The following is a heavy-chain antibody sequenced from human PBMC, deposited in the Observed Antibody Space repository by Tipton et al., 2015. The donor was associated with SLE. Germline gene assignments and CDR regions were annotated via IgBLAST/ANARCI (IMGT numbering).Heavy chain of an antibody. CDR2: ISGSGGNT. CDR3: AKDPDDQVGAEEVGDY. CDR1: GFTFSSYA. V-gene: IGHV3-23*01. D-gene: IGHD1-26*01. Sequence: SLRLSCAASGFTFSSYAMSWVRQTPGKGLEWVSAISGSGGNTYYADSVKGRFTISRDNSKNTLYLQMNSLRAEDTAVYYCAKDPDDQVGAEEVGDYWGQGTLVTVSS. J-gene: IGHJ4*02.